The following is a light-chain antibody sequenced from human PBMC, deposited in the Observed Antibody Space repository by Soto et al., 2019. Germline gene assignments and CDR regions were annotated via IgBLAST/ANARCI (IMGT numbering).Light chain of an antibody. V-gene: IGKV3-20*01. Sequence: DIVLTQSPGTLSLSPGERATLSCRASQSVDSRYLAWYQQKPGQAPRLVIHAVSGRATGIPDRFSGSGSGTDFTLTISRLEPEDFAEYYCQQYGSSPRYSFGQGTDLEIK. CDR1: QSVDSRY. CDR2: AVS. CDR3: QQYGSSPRYS. J-gene: IGKJ2*03.